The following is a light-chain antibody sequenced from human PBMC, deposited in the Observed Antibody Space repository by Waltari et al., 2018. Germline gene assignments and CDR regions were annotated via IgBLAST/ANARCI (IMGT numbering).Light chain of an antibody. Sequence: DIQMTQSPSTLSASVGDRVTISCRAGQSISVYLNWYQQKHGEAPKHLIHGATTLENGVPTWCSGSGSGTDFTLTISTLQPEDFATYYWQQSFTTLWTFGQGTEVEIK. CDR2: GAT. CDR1: QSISVY. CDR3: QQSFTTLWT. V-gene: IGKV1-39*01. J-gene: IGKJ1*01.